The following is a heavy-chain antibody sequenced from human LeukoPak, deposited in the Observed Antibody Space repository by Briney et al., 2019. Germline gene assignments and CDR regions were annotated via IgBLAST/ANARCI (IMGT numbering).Heavy chain of an antibody. CDR3: ARAEVGYSVYYYYGMDV. J-gene: IGHJ6*02. D-gene: IGHD2-21*01. CDR2: IKQDGSEK. V-gene: IGHV3-7*01. Sequence: GGSLRLSCAASGFTFSSYWMSWVRQAPGKGLEWVANIKQDGSEKYYADSVKGRFTISRDNAKNSPYLQMNSLRAEDTAVYYCARAEVGYSVYYYYGMDVWGQGTTVTVSS. CDR1: GFTFSSYW.